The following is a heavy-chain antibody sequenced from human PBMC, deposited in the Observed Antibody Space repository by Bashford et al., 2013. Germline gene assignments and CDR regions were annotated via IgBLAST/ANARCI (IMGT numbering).Heavy chain of an antibody. Sequence: SSETLSLTCTVSGGSISSGGYYWSWIRQHPGKGLEWIGYIYYSGSTYYNPSLKSRVTISVDTSKNQFSLKLSSVTAADTAVYYCARVGMVRGVIIHPLDYWGQGTLVTVSS. CDR3: ARVGMVRGVIIHPLDY. CDR1: GGSISSGGYY. CDR2: IYYSGST. J-gene: IGHJ4*02. V-gene: IGHV4-31*03. D-gene: IGHD3-10*01.